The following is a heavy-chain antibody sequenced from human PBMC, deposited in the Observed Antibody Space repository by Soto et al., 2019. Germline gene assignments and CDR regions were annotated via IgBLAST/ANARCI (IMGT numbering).Heavy chain of an antibody. CDR2: IYYSGST. CDR3: ARVYDFWSGYYWFDP. D-gene: IGHD3-3*01. V-gene: IGHV4-59*01. J-gene: IGHJ5*02. Sequence: SETLSLTCTVSGGSISSYYWSWIRQPPGKRLEWIAYIYYSGSTDYNPSLKSRVTISVDRSKNQVSLKLSSVTAADTAVYFCARVYDFWSGYYWFDPWGQGTLVTVSS. CDR1: GGSISSYY.